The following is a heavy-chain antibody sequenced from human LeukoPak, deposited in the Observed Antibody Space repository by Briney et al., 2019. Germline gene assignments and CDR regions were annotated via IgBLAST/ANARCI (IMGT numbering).Heavy chain of an antibody. Sequence: GGSLRLSCAASGFTFSTYGMHWVRKAPGKGLEWVAVISYDGSDEYYAESVRGRFTISRDNSKNTLYLQMNSLRAEDTAVYYCAKDPHSSGWYSDYWGQGTLVTVSS. D-gene: IGHD6-19*01. CDR2: ISYDGSDE. CDR3: AKDPHSSGWYSDY. CDR1: GFTFSTYG. J-gene: IGHJ4*02. V-gene: IGHV3-30*18.